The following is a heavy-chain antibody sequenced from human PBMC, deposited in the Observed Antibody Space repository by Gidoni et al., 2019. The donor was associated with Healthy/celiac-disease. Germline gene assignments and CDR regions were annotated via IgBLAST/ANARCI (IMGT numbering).Heavy chain of an antibody. V-gene: IGHV1-8*02. CDR2: MNPNRGNT. CDR1: GYTFTSYD. D-gene: IGHD3-10*01. Sequence: QLQLVQSRAAVKKPAASVKVSCKASGYTFTSYDINCVRQATGQGLEWMGWMNPNRGNTGYAQKFQGRVTMTRNTSISTAYMELSSVRSEDTAVYYCARGGVGYYYGSGSSDYWGQGTLVTVSS. J-gene: IGHJ4*02. CDR3: ARGGVGYYYGSGSSDY.